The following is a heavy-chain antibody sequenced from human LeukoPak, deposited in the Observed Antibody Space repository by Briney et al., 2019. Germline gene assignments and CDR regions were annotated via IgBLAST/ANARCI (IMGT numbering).Heavy chain of an antibody. CDR3: ARRREDCNSNSCFSYSDC. CDR1: GFTFSHFE. V-gene: IGHV3-48*03. D-gene: IGHD2/OR15-2a*01. Sequence: GGSLRLSCAASGFTFSHFEMNWVRQAPGKGLEWLSYISGGGSTIYYADSVKGRIIISRDNAKNSLLLQMSSRRADDTALYYCARRREDCNSNSCFSYSDCWGQGTLVTVSS. CDR2: ISGGGSTI. J-gene: IGHJ4*02.